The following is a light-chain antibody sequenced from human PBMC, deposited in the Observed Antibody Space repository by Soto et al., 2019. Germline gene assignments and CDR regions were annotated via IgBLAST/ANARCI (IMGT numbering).Light chain of an antibody. V-gene: IGKV3-11*01. J-gene: IGKJ4*01. CDR1: QSVSSY. Sequence: EIVLTQSPATLSLYPGERATLSCRASQSVSSYLAWYQQKPGQAPRLLIYDASNRATGIPARFSGSGSGTDFALTISSLEPEDFAVYYCQQRSNWPSTFGGGTKWIS. CDR2: DAS. CDR3: QQRSNWPST.